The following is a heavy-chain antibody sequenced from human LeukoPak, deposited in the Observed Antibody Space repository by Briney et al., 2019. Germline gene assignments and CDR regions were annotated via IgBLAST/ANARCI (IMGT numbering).Heavy chain of an antibody. J-gene: IGHJ6*02. CDR2: IYYTGTT. CDR1: GGSIRNYY. CDR3: ARDHATGHYYYYGMDV. V-gene: IGHV4-59*12. Sequence: SETLSLTCTVSGGSIRNYYWNWIRQSPGKGLEWIGCIYYTGTTNYNPSLKSRVTISVDKSKNQFSLKLSSVTAADTAVYYCARDHATGHYYYYGMDVWGQGTTVTVSS.